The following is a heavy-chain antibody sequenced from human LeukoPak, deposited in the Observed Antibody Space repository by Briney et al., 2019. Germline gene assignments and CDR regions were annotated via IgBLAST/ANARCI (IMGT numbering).Heavy chain of an antibody. CDR2: IIPILGIA. V-gene: IGHV1-69*02. J-gene: IGHJ4*02. D-gene: IGHD5-18*01. CDR1: GGTFSSYT. Sequence: GASVKVSCKASGGTFSSYTISWVRQAPGQGLEWMGRIIPILGIANYAQKFQGRVTITADKSTSTAYTELSSLRSGDTAVYYCASRYSYGTPAYFDYWGQGTLVTVSS. CDR3: ASRYSYGTPAYFDY.